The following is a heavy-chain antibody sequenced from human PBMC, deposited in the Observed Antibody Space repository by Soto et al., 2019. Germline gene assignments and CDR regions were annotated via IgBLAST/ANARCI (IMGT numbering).Heavy chain of an antibody. J-gene: IGHJ6*02. CDR1: GGTFSSYA. Sequence: QVQLVQSGAEVKKPGSSVKVSCKASGGTFSSYAISWVRQAPGQGLEWMGGIIPIFGTANYAQKFQGRVTMTADESASTASMELSSLKSEDTAVDYCASPGYSTEYYGYGMDVRDQGATVTVSS. D-gene: IGHD1-26*01. V-gene: IGHV1-69*01. CDR3: ASPGYSTEYYGYGMDV. CDR2: IIPIFGTA.